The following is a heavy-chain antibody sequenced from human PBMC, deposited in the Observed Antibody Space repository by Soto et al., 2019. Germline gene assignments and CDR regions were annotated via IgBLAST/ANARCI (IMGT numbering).Heavy chain of an antibody. CDR3: ARSYSGTFYGYDI. V-gene: IGHV4-59*02. CDR2: VFYTGNT. Sequence: SETLSLTCTVSGGSVSSFHWSWIRQSPGKGLEWIGYVFYTGNTKYNPALKRRVTISVDTSKKQFSLKLSSVSAADTGVYYCARSYSGTFYGYDIWGQGILVTVSS. J-gene: IGHJ4*02. D-gene: IGHD1-26*01. CDR1: GGSVSSFH.